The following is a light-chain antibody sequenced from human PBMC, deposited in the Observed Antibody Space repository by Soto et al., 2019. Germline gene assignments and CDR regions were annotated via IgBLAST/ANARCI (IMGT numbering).Light chain of an antibody. CDR3: QQPYSTVRT. Sequence: DIQMTQSPSSLFASVGDRVTITCRASQTVRTYLNWYQQRPGKAHTLLIYAASSLQSSVPSRFSGSGSGTEFTLTISSLQPEDFATYYCQQPYSTVRTFGQGTKVDIK. V-gene: IGKV1-39*01. J-gene: IGKJ1*01. CDR1: QTVRTY. CDR2: AAS.